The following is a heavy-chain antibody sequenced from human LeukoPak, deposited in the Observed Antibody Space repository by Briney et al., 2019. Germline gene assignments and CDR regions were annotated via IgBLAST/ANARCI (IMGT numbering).Heavy chain of an antibody. Sequence: SETLSLTCTVSGGSISSSSNYWGWIRQPPGKGLEWIGFIYYSGITHYNPSLKSRVTISVHTSKNQLSLKLRSVTAADTAVYYCARGLGGSSGCFGYWGQGTLVTVS. V-gene: IGHV4-39*07. D-gene: IGHD6-19*01. J-gene: IGHJ4*02. CDR2: IYYSGIT. CDR1: GGSISSSSNY. CDR3: ARGLGGSSGCFGY.